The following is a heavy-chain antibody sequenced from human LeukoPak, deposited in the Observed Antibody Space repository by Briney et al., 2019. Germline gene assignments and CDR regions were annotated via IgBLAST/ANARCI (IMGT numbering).Heavy chain of an antibody. J-gene: IGHJ6*03. CDR1: GGTFSSYA. Sequence: SVKVSCKASGGTFSSYAISRVRQAPGQGLEWMGGIIPIFGTANYAQKFQGRVTITADESTSTAYMELSSLRSEDTAVYYCARVPPGRSWFGELLHPGNYYYMDVWGKGTTVTISS. CDR2: IIPIFGTA. V-gene: IGHV1-69*01. D-gene: IGHD3-10*01. CDR3: ARVPPGRSWFGELLHPGNYYYMDV.